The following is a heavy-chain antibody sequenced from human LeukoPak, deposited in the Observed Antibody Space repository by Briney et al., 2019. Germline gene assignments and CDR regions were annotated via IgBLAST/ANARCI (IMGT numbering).Heavy chain of an antibody. CDR3: ARDMGDYGGYFDL. V-gene: IGHV4-30-2*01. D-gene: IGHD4-17*01. J-gene: IGHJ2*01. CDR2: IYHSGST. CDR1: GGSISSGGYS. Sequence: PSETLSLTCAVSGGSISSGGYSWSWIRQPPGKGLEWIGYIYHSGSTYYNPSLKSRVTISVDRSKNQFSLKLSSVTAADMAVYYCARDMGDYGGYFDLWGRGTLVTVSS.